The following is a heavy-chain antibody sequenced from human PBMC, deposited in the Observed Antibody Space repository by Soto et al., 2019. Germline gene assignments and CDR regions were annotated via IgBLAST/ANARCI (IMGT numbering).Heavy chain of an antibody. J-gene: IGHJ2*01. CDR3: ARATVVTPAWYFDL. CDR1: GFTFSSYE. D-gene: IGHD4-17*01. Sequence: PGGSLRLSCAASGFTFSSYEMNWVRQAPGKGLEWVSYISSSGSTIYYADSVKGRFTISRDNAKNSLYLQMNSLRAEDTAVYYCARATVVTPAWYFDLWGRGTLVTVSS. CDR2: ISSSGSTI. V-gene: IGHV3-48*03.